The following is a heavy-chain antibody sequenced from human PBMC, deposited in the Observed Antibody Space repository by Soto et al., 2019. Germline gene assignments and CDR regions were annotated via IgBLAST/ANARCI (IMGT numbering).Heavy chain of an antibody. J-gene: IGHJ4*02. CDR2: IYYSGST. CDR3: ARVLGIAAAVDY. D-gene: IGHD6-13*01. V-gene: IGHV4-31*03. CDR1: GGSISSGGYY. Sequence: PSETLSLTCTVSGGSISSGGYYWSWIRQHPGKGLEWIGYIYYSGSTYYNPSLKNRVTISVDTSKNQFSLKLSSVSAADTAVYYCARVLGIAAAVDYWGQGTLVTVSS.